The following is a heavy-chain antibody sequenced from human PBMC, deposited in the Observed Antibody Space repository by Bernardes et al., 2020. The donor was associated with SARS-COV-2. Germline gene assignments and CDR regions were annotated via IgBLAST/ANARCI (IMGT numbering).Heavy chain of an antibody. J-gene: IGHJ4*02. CDR2: INQSGST. CDR1: VDAFSGYY. Sequence: ETLSLTYAVYVDAFSGYYCSWIRPSPGKGLEWIGAINQSGSTNYNPSLKSRVTLSVDTSKNQFSLNLRSLTAADTAVYYCARGTNSVNMILVVIGFTVYFDYWGQGTLVTVSS. V-gene: IGHV4-34*01. CDR3: ARGTNSVNMILVVIGFTVYFDY. D-gene: IGHD3-22*01.